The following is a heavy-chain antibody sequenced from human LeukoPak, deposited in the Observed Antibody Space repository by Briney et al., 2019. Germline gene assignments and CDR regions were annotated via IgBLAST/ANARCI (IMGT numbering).Heavy chain of an antibody. CDR2: ITGISDI. D-gene: IGHD1-1*01. J-gene: IGHJ4*02. CDR3: ARAIRL. V-gene: IGHV3-69-1*02. CDR1: AFTFSDYS. Sequence: SGGSLRLSCTASAFTFSDYSVNWVRQAPGKGLEWVSCITGISDIYYADSVKGRFTISRDNAKNSVYLQMNSLRAKDTGIYYCARAIRLWGQGTLVTVSS.